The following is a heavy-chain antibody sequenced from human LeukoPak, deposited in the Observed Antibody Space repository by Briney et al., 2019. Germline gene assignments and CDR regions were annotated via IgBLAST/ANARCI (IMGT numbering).Heavy chain of an antibody. J-gene: IGHJ4*02. CDR3: ARFGLVPPAHFDY. D-gene: IGHD2-2*01. V-gene: IGHV3-7*04. Sequence: PGGSLRLSCAASRLTFSNYWMSWVRQAPGKGLVWVAKINHDGSDKCYADSVKGRFTISRDNAKNMMYLQMSSLRAEDKAVYYCARFGLVPPAHFDYWGRGTLVTVSS. CDR1: RLTFSNYW. CDR2: INHDGSDK.